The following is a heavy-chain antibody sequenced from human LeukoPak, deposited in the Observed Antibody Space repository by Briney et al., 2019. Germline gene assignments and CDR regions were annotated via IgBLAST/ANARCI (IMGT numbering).Heavy chain of an antibody. CDR2: IYPGASDT. V-gene: IGHV5-51*01. J-gene: IGHJ4*02. CDR3: AGRRGDY. Sequence: GASLMTSSRGSGYSFTSYWLGWVRQMPGEGLEWMGIIYPGASDTRYSPSFQGPVTIPADKSISTASLQWSALKASDTAMYYCAGRRGDYWGQGTLVTVSS. CDR1: GYSFTSYW.